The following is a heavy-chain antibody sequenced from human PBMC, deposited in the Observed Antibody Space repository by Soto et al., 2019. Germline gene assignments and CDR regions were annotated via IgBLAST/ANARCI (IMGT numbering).Heavy chain of an antibody. Sequence: QLQLQESGSGLVKPSQTLSLTCAVSGGSISSGGYSWSWIRQPPGKGLEWIGNIYNSGRTYYNPLHRRGITTTVTSSKNQYSVKLSSVTAADTAVYYSARVPALWGQGTLVTVSS. J-gene: IGHJ4*02. V-gene: IGHV4-30-2*01. CDR3: ARVPAL. CDR1: GGSISSGGYS. CDR2: IYNSGRT.